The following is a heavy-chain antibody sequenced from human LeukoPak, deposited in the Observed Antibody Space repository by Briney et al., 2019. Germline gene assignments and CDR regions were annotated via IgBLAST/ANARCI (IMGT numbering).Heavy chain of an antibody. CDR3: ARDLPIPMIRGVNDY. D-gene: IGHD3-10*01. CDR2: IYSAGFT. J-gene: IGHJ4*02. Sequence: GGSLRLSCAASGFAVSGNYMSWARQAPGKGLEWVSIIYSAGFTYYADSVKGRFTISRDNSKNTLYLQMNNLRAEDTAVYYCARDLPIPMIRGVNDYCGQGTLVTVSS. V-gene: IGHV3-66*01. CDR1: GFAVSGNY.